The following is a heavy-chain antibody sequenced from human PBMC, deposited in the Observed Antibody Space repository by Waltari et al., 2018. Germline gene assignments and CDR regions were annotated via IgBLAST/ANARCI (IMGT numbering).Heavy chain of an antibody. CDR1: GYSISSGYY. D-gene: IGHD2-2*01. V-gene: IGHV4-38-2*01. Sequence: QVQLQESGPGLVKPSETLSLTCAVSGYSISSGYYWGWIRQPPGKGLGWLGSIYHSGSTYHNPALKSRVTISVDTSKNHFSLKLSSVTAADTAVYYGASGRVVPAAIGCNWFDPWGQGTLVTVSS. CDR3: ASGRVVPAAIGCNWFDP. CDR2: IYHSGST. J-gene: IGHJ5*02.